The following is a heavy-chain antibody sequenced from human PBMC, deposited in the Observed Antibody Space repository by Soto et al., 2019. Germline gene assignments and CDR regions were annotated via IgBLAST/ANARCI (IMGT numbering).Heavy chain of an antibody. CDR2: IDPGDSYT. D-gene: IGHD6-6*01. V-gene: IGHV5-10-1*01. CDR1: GYSFTSYW. Sequence: GESLKISCKGSGYSFTSYWISWVRQMPGKGLEWMGRIDPGDSYTNYSPSFQGHVTISADKSISTAYLQWSSLKASDTAMYYCARHEGQQLVRTIDYYYGMDVWGQGTTVTVSS. CDR3: ARHEGQQLVRTIDYYYGMDV. J-gene: IGHJ6*02.